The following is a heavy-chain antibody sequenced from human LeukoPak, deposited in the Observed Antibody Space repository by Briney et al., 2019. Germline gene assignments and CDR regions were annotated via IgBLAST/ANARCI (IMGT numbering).Heavy chain of an antibody. J-gene: IGHJ4*02. D-gene: IGHD3-10*01. CDR1: GFTFSTYS. CDR2: IKQDESEK. Sequence: GGSLRLSCAASGFTFSTYSLIWVRQAPGKGLEWVANIKQDESEKYYVDSVKGRFTISRDNAKNSLYLQMNSLRAEDTAVYYCARYYGSGKYDSWGQGTLVTVSS. CDR3: ARYYGSGKYDS. V-gene: IGHV3-7*04.